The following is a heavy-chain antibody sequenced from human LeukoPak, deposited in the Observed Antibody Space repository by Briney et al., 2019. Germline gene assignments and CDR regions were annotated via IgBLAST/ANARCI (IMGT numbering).Heavy chain of an antibody. CDR1: GYTFTSYG. CDR2: ISAYNGNT. D-gene: IGHD2-2*01. CDR3: ARDVRYCSSTSCYRLRYYYYGMDV. Sequence: ASVKVSCKASGYTFTSYGISWVRQAPGQGLEWMGWISAYNGNTDYAQNLQGRVTMTTDTSTSTAYMELRSLRSDDTAVYYCARDVRYCSSTSCYRLRYYYYGMDVWGQGTTVTVSS. V-gene: IGHV1-18*01. J-gene: IGHJ6*02.